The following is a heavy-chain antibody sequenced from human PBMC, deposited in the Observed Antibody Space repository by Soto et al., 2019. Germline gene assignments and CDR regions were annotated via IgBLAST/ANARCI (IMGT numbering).Heavy chain of an antibody. V-gene: IGHV3-30-3*01. J-gene: IGHJ5*02. CDR1: GFTFSSYA. Sequence: PGGSLRLSCAASGFTFSSYAMHWVRQAPGKGLEWVAVISYDGSNKYYADSVKGRFTISRDNSKNTLYLQMNSLRAEDTAVYYCARDRTMVRGVPRYNWFDPWGQGTLVTVSS. CDR3: ARDRTMVRGVPRYNWFDP. CDR2: ISYDGSNK. D-gene: IGHD3-10*01.